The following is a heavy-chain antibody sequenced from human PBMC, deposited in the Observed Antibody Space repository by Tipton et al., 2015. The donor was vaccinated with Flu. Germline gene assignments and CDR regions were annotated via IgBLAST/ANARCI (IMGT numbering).Heavy chain of an antibody. CDR2: IYTSGST. Sequence: LRLSCTVSGGSISSGSYYWSWIRQPAGKGLEWIGRIYTSGSTNYNPSLKSRATISVDTSKNQFSLRLSSVTAADTAVYYCARSKYPPQGGVVDDYWGQGTLVTVSS. D-gene: IGHD3-3*01. V-gene: IGHV4-61*02. CDR3: ARSKYPPQGGVVDDY. CDR1: GGSISSGSYY. J-gene: IGHJ4*02.